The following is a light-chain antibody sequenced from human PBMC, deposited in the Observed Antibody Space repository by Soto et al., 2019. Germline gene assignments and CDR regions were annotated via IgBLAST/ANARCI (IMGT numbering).Light chain of an antibody. CDR2: AAS. CDR1: QSVSTN. Sequence: EIVMTQSPDTLSVSPGERATLSCRASQSVSTNLAWYQQKPGQAPRLLIYAASSRATGIPDRFSGSGSGTDFTLTIDGLEPEDFVVYYCQQYGYSPITFGQGTRLEIK. J-gene: IGKJ5*01. CDR3: QQYGYSPIT. V-gene: IGKV3-20*01.